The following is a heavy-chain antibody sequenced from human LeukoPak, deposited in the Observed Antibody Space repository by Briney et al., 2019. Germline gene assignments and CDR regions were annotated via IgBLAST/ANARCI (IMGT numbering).Heavy chain of an antibody. CDR1: GYTFTIYY. V-gene: IGHV1-46*01. D-gene: IGHD3-22*01. CDR3: ALDYDSSGYKNWFDP. J-gene: IGHJ5*02. CDR2: INPSGGST. Sequence: GASVKVSCKASGYTFTIYYMHWVRQAPGQGLEWMGIINPSGGSTSYAQKFQGRVTMTRDTSTSTVYMELSSLRSEDTAVYYCALDYDSSGYKNWFDPWGQGTLVTVSS.